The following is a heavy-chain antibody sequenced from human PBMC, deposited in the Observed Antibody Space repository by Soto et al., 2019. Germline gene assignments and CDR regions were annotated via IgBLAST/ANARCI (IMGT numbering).Heavy chain of an antibody. D-gene: IGHD3-22*01. V-gene: IGHV3-23*01. CDR2: ITSGSSGST. J-gene: IGHJ4*02. CDR3: AKDSDYDSSGDYSRFDY. CDR1: GFTFSSYA. Sequence: PGGSLRLSCAASGFTFSSYAMTWVRRAPGKGLESVSHITSGSSGSTYYADSVKGRFTISRDNAKNSVYLQMNSLRAEDTAVYHCAKDSDYDSSGDYSRFDYWGQGTPVTVSS.